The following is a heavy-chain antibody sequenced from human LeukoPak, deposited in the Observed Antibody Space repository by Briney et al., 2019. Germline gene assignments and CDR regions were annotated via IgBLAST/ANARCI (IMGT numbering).Heavy chain of an antibody. CDR1: GDSISIYY. Sequence: PSETLSLTCTVSGDSISIYYWSWIRQPAGKGLEWIGRIYTSGSTNYNPSLKSRVTMSVDTSKNQFSLKLSSVTAADTAVYYCARDQGYSSGWYYFDYWGQGTLVTVSS. D-gene: IGHD6-19*01. V-gene: IGHV4-4*07. CDR3: ARDQGYSSGWYYFDY. CDR2: IYTSGST. J-gene: IGHJ4*02.